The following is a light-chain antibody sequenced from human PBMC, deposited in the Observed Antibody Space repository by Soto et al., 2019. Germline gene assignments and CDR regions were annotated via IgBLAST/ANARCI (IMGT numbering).Light chain of an antibody. Sequence: QPALNQPASVSGSPGRSITISCTGTSSDVGAYDYVSWYQQHPDKAPKLMIYEVSNRPSGVSNRFSGSKSVNTATLTISGLQAEDEADYYCRSYTSSSTRVLGTGTKVTV. CDR3: RSYTSSSTRV. V-gene: IGLV2-14*03. CDR1: SSDVGAYDY. CDR2: EVS. J-gene: IGLJ1*01.